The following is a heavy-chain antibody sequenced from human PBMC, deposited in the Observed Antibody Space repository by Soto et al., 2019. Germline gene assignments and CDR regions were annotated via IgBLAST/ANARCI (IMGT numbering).Heavy chain of an antibody. V-gene: IGHV5-51*03. D-gene: IGHD6-19*01. Sequence: EVQLVQSGAEVKKPGESLKISCKGFGYTFSSFWIGWVRQTPGKGLEWMGIIYPGDSEIKFSPSFQGHVTISADKYVGTAYLQWSSLTASDTAIYYCVRRGAGSSGWLFFDNWSQGTLVTVSS. J-gene: IGHJ4*02. CDR1: GYTFSSFW. CDR2: IYPGDSEI. CDR3: VRRGAGSSGWLFFDN.